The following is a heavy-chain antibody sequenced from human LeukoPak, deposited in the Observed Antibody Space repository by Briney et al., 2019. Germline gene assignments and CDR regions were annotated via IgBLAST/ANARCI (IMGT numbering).Heavy chain of an antibody. Sequence: GGSLRLSCAASGFTFSSYSMNWVRQAPGKGLEWVSSISSSSSYIYYADSVKGRFTISRDNAKNSLYLQMNSLRAEDTAVYYCARGSGYSYGGLDYWGQGTLVTVSS. J-gene: IGHJ4*02. CDR2: ISSSSSYI. D-gene: IGHD5-18*01. CDR1: GFTFSSYS. CDR3: ARGSGYSYGGLDY. V-gene: IGHV3-21*01.